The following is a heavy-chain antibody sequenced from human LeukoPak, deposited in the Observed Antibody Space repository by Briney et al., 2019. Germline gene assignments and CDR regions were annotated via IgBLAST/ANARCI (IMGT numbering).Heavy chain of an antibody. Sequence: PGGSLRLSCAASGFTFSSYAMTRVRQAPGKGLEWVSAISGNGDSTYYADSVKGRFTTSRDNSKNTLFLQMNSLRAEDTALYYCAKTTPYSSSPYYFDYWGQGTLVTVSS. CDR1: GFTFSSYA. V-gene: IGHV3-23*01. CDR3: AKTTPYSSSPYYFDY. J-gene: IGHJ4*02. CDR2: ISGNGDST. D-gene: IGHD6-13*01.